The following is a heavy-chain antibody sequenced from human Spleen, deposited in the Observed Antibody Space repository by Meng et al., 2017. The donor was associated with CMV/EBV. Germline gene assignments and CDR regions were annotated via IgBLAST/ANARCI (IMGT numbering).Heavy chain of an antibody. CDR3: ARGIPGGSFDY. Sequence: SCKASADTLTGYVISWVRQAPGQGLEWMGWITADKGDTTYAQNVQGRITMTTDTSTTTAYMELRSLTSDDTAVYYCARGIPGGSFDYWGQGTLVTVSS. CDR2: ITADKGDT. D-gene: IGHD1-26*01. J-gene: IGHJ4*02. CDR1: ADTLTGYV. V-gene: IGHV1-18*01.